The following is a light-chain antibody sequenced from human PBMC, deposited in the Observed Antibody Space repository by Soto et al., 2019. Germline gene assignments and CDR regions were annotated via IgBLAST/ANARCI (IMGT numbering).Light chain of an antibody. Sequence: DIQMTQSPSTLSGSVGDRVTIPCRASQTISSWLAWYQQKPGKAPKLLIYKASTLKSGVPSRFSGSGSGTEFTLTISSLQPDDFATYYCQHYNSYSEAFGQGTMVDIK. CDR1: QTISSW. CDR2: KAS. CDR3: QHYNSYSEA. V-gene: IGKV1-5*03. J-gene: IGKJ1*01.